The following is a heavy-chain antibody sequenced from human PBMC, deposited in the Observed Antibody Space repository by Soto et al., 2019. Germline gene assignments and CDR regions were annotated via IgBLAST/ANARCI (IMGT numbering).Heavy chain of an antibody. J-gene: IGHJ4*02. Sequence: PSETLSLTCSVSGVSISTYFWTWIRQPPGKGLEWIGYISYTGSTNYNPSLKSRVTISVDTSKNHFSLKLSSVTAADTAVYYCAKSDHGDSNSTFDSWGQGTLVTVSS. CDR3: AKSDHGDSNSTFDS. V-gene: IGHV4-59*01. D-gene: IGHD4-17*01. CDR2: ISYTGST. CDR1: GVSISTYF.